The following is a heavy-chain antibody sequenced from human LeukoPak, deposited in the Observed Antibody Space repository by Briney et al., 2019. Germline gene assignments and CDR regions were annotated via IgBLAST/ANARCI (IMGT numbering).Heavy chain of an antibody. CDR1: GFTFSSYA. D-gene: IGHD2-2*02. CDR3: AKDMSIVVVPAALPYYFDY. V-gene: IGHV3-23*01. CDR2: ISGSGGST. Sequence: PGGSLRLSCAAPGFTFSSYAMSWVRQAPGKGLEWVSAISGSGGSTYYADSVKGRFTISRDNSKNTLYLQMNSLRAEDTAVYYCAKDMSIVVVPAALPYYFDYWGQGTLVTVSS. J-gene: IGHJ4*02.